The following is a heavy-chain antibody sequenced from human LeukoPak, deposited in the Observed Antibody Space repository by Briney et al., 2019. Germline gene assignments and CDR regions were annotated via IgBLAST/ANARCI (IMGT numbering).Heavy chain of an antibody. J-gene: IGHJ4*02. Sequence: SETLSLTCAVYGGSFSGYYWSWIRQPPGKGLEWIGEINHSGSTNYNPSLKSRVTISVDTSKNQFSLKLSSVPAADTALYYCARGRGYNSFDYWGQGTLVTVSS. V-gene: IGHV4-34*01. CDR2: INHSGST. CDR1: GGSFSGYY. D-gene: IGHD3-16*02. CDR3: ARGRGYNSFDY.